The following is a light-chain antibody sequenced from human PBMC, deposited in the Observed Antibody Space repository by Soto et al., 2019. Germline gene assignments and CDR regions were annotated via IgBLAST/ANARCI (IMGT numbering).Light chain of an antibody. CDR1: QRASSSY. CDR2: AAS. J-gene: IGKJ1*01. V-gene: IGKV3-20*01. Sequence: IVLTQSPGTLSLSPGERATLSCRASQRASSSYLAWYQQKVGQAPRLLIYAASSRATGVPDRSSGSGSGTDFTLAISSLEPEDFGVYYCQQYGTSPPWTFDQGTKVEV. CDR3: QQYGTSPPWT.